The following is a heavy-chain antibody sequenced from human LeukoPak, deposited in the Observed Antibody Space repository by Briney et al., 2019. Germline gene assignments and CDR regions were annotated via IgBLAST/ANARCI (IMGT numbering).Heavy chain of an antibody. V-gene: IGHV3-7*01. CDR2: IKQDGSEK. CDR3: ARVDY. CDR1: GFTFSDYY. Sequence: GGSLRLSCAASGFTFSDYYMSWVRQAPGKGLEWVANIKQDGSEKYYVDSVKGRFTISRDNAKNSLYLQMNSLRAEDTAVYYCARVDYWGQGTLVTVSS. J-gene: IGHJ4*02.